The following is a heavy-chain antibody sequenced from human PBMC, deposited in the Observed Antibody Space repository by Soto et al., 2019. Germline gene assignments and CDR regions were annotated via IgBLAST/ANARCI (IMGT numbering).Heavy chain of an antibody. J-gene: IGHJ4*02. CDR1: GFIFTNHA. D-gene: IGHD3-10*01. Sequence: ASVKVSCKASGFIFTNHAMQWVRQAPGQRLEWMGWINAGNGHTKYSQNFQGRVTITRDTSASTAYMELSSLISEDAAVYYCARGIWTMTRGAYYFDNWGQGTLVTVSS. CDR3: ARGIWTMTRGAYYFDN. V-gene: IGHV1-3*01. CDR2: INAGNGHT.